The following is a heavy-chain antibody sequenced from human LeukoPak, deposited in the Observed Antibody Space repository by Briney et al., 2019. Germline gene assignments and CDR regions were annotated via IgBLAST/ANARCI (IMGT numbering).Heavy chain of an antibody. CDR1: GFTFSSYA. J-gene: IGHJ6*03. V-gene: IGHV3-23*01. CDR3: AKHHCGSDCYYYYYVGV. D-gene: IGHD2-21*02. CDR2: IRDSGTST. Sequence: GSLRLSCPASGFTFSSYAMSWVRQAPGRGLEWVSVIRDSGTSTYYADSVKGRFTISRDNSTNTLSLQMSSLRAENTAVYYSAKHHCGSDCYYYYYVGVWGKGTTVT.